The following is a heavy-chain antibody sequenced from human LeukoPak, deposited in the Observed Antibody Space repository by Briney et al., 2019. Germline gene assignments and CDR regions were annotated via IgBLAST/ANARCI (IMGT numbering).Heavy chain of an antibody. D-gene: IGHD3-9*01. CDR1: GFTFSSYE. Sequence: GGSLRLSCAASGFTFSSYEMNWVRQAPGKGLEWVSYISSSGSTIYYADSVKGRFTISRDNAKNSLYLQMNSLRAEDTAVYYCARSNFDWLPMAPRTGMDVWGQGTTVTVSS. J-gene: IGHJ6*02. CDR2: ISSSGSTI. V-gene: IGHV3-48*03. CDR3: ARSNFDWLPMAPRTGMDV.